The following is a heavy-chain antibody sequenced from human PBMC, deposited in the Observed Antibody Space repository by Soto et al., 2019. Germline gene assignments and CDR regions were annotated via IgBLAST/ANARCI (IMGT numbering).Heavy chain of an antibody. CDR1: GYTFTSCA. CDR3: ARDLGTVTSYFDY. Sequence: ASVKVSCKAFGYTFTSCAVSWVRQAPGQGLEWMGYISAYNGKTNYAQTFQGRVTMTTDTSTSTGYMELRSLRSDDTAVYYCARDLGTVTSYFDYWGQGTLVTVSS. D-gene: IGHD4-17*01. V-gene: IGHV1-18*04. CDR2: ISAYNGKT. J-gene: IGHJ4*02.